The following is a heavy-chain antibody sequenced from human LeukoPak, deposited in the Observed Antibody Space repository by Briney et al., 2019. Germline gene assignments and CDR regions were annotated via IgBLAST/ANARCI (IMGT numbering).Heavy chain of an antibody. CDR1: GYTFTTYA. Sequence: GASVKVSCKASGYTFTTYAIHWVRQAPGQRLEWMGWINAGNGNTKYSQKFQARVTITRDTSASTAYMELSSLRSEDTAVYYCARGPTTGILGYWGQGTLVTVSS. J-gene: IGHJ4*02. CDR3: ARGPTTGILGY. D-gene: IGHD1-26*01. V-gene: IGHV1-3*01. CDR2: INAGNGNT.